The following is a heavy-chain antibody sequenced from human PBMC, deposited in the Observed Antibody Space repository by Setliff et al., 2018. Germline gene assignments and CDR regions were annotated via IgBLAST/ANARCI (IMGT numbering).Heavy chain of an antibody. CDR1: GYTFTSYG. CDR2: ISAYNGNT. CDR3: ARDPPTYYYDSSGYGDAFDI. J-gene: IGHJ3*02. V-gene: IGHV1-18*01. D-gene: IGHD3-22*01. Sequence: AASVKVSCKASGYTFTSYGISWVRQAPGQGLEWMGWISAYNGNTNYAQKPQGRVTMTTDTSTSTAYMELRSLRSDDTAVYYCARDPPTYYYDSSGYGDAFDIWGQGTMVTVSS.